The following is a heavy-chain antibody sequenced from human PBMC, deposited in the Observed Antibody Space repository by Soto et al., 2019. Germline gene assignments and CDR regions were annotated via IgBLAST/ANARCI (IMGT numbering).Heavy chain of an antibody. CDR1: GDSIMSSY. V-gene: IGHV4-59*01. CDR2: VYHTGTT. D-gene: IGHD6-13*01. CDR3: ARDMSGGSSWYEFDS. J-gene: IGHJ4*02. Sequence: RXGTLSLTCTVSGDSIMSSYWSWVRQPPGRGLEWIGYVYHTGTTNSNPSLKSRVTISADTSKNLFSLKLISVTPADTAVYFCARDMSGGSSWYEFDSWGPGTLVTVSS.